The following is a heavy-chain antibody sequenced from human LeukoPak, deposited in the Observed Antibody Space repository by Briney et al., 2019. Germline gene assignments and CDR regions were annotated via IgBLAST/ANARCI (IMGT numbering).Heavy chain of an antibody. CDR1: GFTFSSYE. V-gene: IGHV3-48*03. Sequence: PGGSLRLSCAASGFTFSSYEMNWVRQAPGKGLEWVSYISSSGSTIYYADSVKGRFTISRDNAKNSLYLQMNSLRAEDTAVYYCARDSELLRAFDIWGQGTMVTVSS. CDR3: ARDSELLRAFDI. CDR2: ISSSGSTI. D-gene: IGHD1-26*01. J-gene: IGHJ3*02.